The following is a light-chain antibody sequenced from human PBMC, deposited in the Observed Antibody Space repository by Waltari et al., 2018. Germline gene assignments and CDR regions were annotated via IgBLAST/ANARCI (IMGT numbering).Light chain of an antibody. V-gene: IGKV2-30*01. CDR1: QSLVYSYGNTY. CDR3: MQGTHWRGYT. J-gene: IGKJ2*01. CDR2: KVS. Sequence: DVVMTQSPLSLPVTLGQPASIPCRSCQSLVYSYGNTYLNWIQQRPGQSPMRLILKVSNRDSGVPDRFSGSGSGTDFTLKISRVEAEDVGVYYCMQGTHWRGYTFGQGTKLEIK.